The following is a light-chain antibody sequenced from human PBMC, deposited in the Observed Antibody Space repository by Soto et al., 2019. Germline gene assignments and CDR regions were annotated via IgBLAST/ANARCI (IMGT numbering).Light chain of an antibody. Sequence: QSVLTQPPSASGSPGQSVTISCTGTSSDVGGYNYVSWYQQHTGKAPKLVIYEVTKRPSGVPDRFSGSKSGNTASLTVSGLQAEDEADYYCSSFTGASTIFGTGTKVTVL. V-gene: IGLV2-8*01. CDR3: SSFTGASTI. CDR1: SSDVGGYNY. J-gene: IGLJ1*01. CDR2: EVT.